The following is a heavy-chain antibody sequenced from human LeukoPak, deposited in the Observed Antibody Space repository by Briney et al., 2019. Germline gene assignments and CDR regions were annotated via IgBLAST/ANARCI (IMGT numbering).Heavy chain of an antibody. V-gene: IGHV3-13*01. J-gene: IGHJ4*02. CDR3: VREARGYHYTYFDY. CDR1: GFTLGSHD. CDR2: VSSGFHA. Sequence: RPGGSLRLSCTASGFTLGSHDMHWVRQIPGQGLEWVAAVSSGFHAFFADSVQGRFTVSREDARNSLYLQMNSLRAVDTAVYYCVREARGYHYTYFDYWGQGTLVTVSS. D-gene: IGHD5-18*01.